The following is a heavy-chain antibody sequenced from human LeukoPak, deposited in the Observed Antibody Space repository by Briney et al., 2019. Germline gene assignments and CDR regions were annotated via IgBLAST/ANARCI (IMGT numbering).Heavy chain of an antibody. V-gene: IGHV4-61*01. Sequence: SETLSLTCSVSAGSVSSGRYYWTWIRQHPGQGLEWIGYIYYSGSTSYSPSLKSRVSISVDTSKNQFSLKMNSVTAADTAVYYCAGEEDSNSWLDFDSWGQGILVTVSS. D-gene: IGHD6-13*01. CDR2: IYYSGST. CDR1: AGSVSSGRYY. CDR3: AGEEDSNSWLDFDS. J-gene: IGHJ4*02.